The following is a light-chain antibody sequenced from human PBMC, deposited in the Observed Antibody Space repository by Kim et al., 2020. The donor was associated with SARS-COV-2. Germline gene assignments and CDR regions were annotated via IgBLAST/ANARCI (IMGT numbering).Light chain of an antibody. CDR3: LLYYGGAQV. J-gene: IGLJ3*02. CDR1: TGAVTSTYY. CDR2: STS. Sequence: PVGTVTLTCASSTGAVTSTYYPNWFQQKPGQAPRALIYSTSNTHSWTPARFSGSLLGGKAALTLSGVQPEDEAEYYCLLYYGGAQVFGGGTKLTVL. V-gene: IGLV7-43*01.